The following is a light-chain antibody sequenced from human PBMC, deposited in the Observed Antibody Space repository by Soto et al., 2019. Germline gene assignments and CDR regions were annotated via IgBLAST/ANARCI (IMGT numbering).Light chain of an antibody. CDR1: QSVSSTF. V-gene: IGKV3-20*01. Sequence: EFVLTQSPGTLSLSPGERATLSCRASQSVSSTFLAWYQQKPGQPPRLLIYGASTRGTGIPDRFSGSGSGTDFTLTISRLEPEDLAVYYCQLYGSSPPLTFGGGTKVEIK. J-gene: IGKJ4*01. CDR2: GAS. CDR3: QLYGSSPPLT.